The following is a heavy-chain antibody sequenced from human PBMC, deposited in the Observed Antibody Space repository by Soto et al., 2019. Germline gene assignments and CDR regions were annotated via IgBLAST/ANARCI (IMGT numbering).Heavy chain of an antibody. CDR2: IYPGDSDT. CDR1: GYSFTSYW. Sequence: GESLKISCKGSGYSFTSYWIGWVRQMPGKGLEWMGIIYPGDSDTRYSPSFQGQVTISADKSISTAYLQWSSLKASDTAMYYCARRAGAVTTWDYYYYMDVWGKGTTVTVSS. CDR3: ARRAGAVTTWDYYYYMDV. J-gene: IGHJ6*03. D-gene: IGHD4-17*01. V-gene: IGHV5-51*01.